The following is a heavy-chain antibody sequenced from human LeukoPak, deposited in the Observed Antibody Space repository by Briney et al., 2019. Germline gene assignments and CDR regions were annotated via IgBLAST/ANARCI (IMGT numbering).Heavy chain of an antibody. CDR1: GDSISTSSYY. J-gene: IGHJ1*01. Sequence: SETLSLTCSVSGDSISTSSYYWGWIRQPPGKGLEWIGTIYYSGSTYYNPSLTSRVTISVDTSKNQFSLKLSSVTAADTAVYYCARDPGYGDYDYFQHWGQGTLVTVSS. CDR2: IYYSGST. D-gene: IGHD4-17*01. CDR3: ARDPGYGDYDYFQH. V-gene: IGHV4-39*07.